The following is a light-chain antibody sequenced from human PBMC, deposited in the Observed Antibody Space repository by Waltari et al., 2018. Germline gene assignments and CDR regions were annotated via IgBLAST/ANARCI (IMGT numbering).Light chain of an antibody. CDR3: QVWEISRDHYV. V-gene: IGLV3-21*01. Sequence: SYVLTQPPSVSVAPGESARLTCGGNNIGTKRVHWYQQKPGQAPVLVIYSDSDRPSGIPERFSGANSGNTATLTISRVEAGDEADYYCQVWEISRDHYVFGSGTEVTVL. CDR2: SDS. CDR1: NIGTKR. J-gene: IGLJ1*01.